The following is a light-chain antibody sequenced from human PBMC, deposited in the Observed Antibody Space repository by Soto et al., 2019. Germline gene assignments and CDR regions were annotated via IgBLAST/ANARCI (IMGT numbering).Light chain of an antibody. J-gene: IGKJ3*01. CDR3: QQRSNLAT. CDR1: QSVSSY. CDR2: DAS. Sequence: EIVLTQSPATLSLSLGERATLSCRASQSVSSYLAWYQQKPGQAPRLLIYDASNRATGIPARFSGSGSGTDFTLTISSLEPEDFAVYYCQQRSNLATFGPGTKVDIK. V-gene: IGKV3-11*01.